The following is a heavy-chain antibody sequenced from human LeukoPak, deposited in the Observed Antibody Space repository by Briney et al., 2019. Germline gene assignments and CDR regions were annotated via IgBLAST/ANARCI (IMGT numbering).Heavy chain of an antibody. J-gene: IGHJ5*02. CDR2: IYASGGT. V-gene: IGHV4-4*07. Sequence: SETLSLTCTVSGGSISPYYWSWIRQPAGKGLEWIGRIYASGGTNYNPSLKSGVTMSVDTSKNQFSLKLSSVTAADTAVYYCARLPAAIMWFDPWGQGTLVVVSS. CDR3: ARLPAAIMWFDP. D-gene: IGHD2-2*01. CDR1: GGSISPYY.